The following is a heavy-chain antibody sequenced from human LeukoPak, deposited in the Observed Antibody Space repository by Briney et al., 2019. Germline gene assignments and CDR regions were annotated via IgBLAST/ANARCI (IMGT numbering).Heavy chain of an antibody. D-gene: IGHD2-15*01. V-gene: IGHV1-69*06. Sequence: GSSVKVSCKASGGTFSSYAISWVRQAPGQGLEWMGGIIPIFGTANYAQKFQGRVTITADKSTSTAYMELSSLRSEDTAVYYCAREDIVVKNYYYYGMDVWGKGTTVTVSS. J-gene: IGHJ6*04. CDR2: IIPIFGTA. CDR1: GGTFSSYA. CDR3: AREDIVVKNYYYYGMDV.